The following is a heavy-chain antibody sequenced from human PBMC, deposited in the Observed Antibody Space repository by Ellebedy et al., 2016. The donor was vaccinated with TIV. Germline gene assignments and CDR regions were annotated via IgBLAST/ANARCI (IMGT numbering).Heavy chain of an antibody. D-gene: IGHD2-2*01. V-gene: IGHV4-59*01. CDR2: IYYSGST. CDR3: ARGGKYLVSFFDD. J-gene: IGHJ4*02. CDR1: GGSITNYY. Sequence: SETLSLXXTVSGGSITNYYWTWIRQPPGKGLEWIGNIYYSGSTHYNPSLKSRLTISVDTSKNHCSLTLSSVTAADTAVYYCARGGKYLVSFFDDWGQGTLVTVSS.